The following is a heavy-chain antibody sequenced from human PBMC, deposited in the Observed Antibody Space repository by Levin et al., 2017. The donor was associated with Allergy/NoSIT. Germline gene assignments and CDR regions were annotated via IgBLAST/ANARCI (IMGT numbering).Heavy chain of an antibody. J-gene: IGHJ4*02. V-gene: IGHV4-61*02. CDR2: IYSSGSA. Sequence: SETLSLTCKVSGGSISSGSYYWSWIRQPAAKGLEWIGRIYSSGSANYNPSLKSRVTISGDTSKNQFSLKLSSVTAADTAVYYCARAEVGSEHWGQGTLVTVSS. CDR1: GGSISSGSYY. D-gene: IGHD3-10*01. CDR3: ARAEVGSEH.